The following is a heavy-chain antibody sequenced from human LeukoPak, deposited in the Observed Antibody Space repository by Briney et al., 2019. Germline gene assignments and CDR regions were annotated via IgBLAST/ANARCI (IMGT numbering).Heavy chain of an antibody. J-gene: IGHJ6*03. D-gene: IGHD3-22*01. V-gene: IGHV1-2*06. CDR3: AAVITNYYYYMDV. Sequence: ASVKVSCKASGYTFIGYYIHWVRQAPGQGLEWMGRINPNSGDTNYAQSFQGRVTMTRDTSTSTVYMELSSLRSEDTAVYYCAAVITNYYYYMDVWGKGTTVTVSS. CDR1: GYTFIGYY. CDR2: INPNSGDT.